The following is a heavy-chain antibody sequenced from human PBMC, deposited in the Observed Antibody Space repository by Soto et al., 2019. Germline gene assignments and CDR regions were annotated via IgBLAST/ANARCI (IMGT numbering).Heavy chain of an antibody. CDR2: IIPIFGAA. J-gene: IGHJ6*02. CDR3: ASDQVVPTATPTAYYYGMGV. D-gene: IGHD2-2*02. V-gene: IGHV1-69*13. CDR1: GGTFSTYA. Sequence: SVKVSCKASGGTFSTYAISWVRQAPGQGLEWMGGIIPIFGAANYAQKFQGRVTITADESTSTVYMELSSLRSEDTAVYYCASDQVVPTATPTAYYYGMGVWGQGTTVTVSS.